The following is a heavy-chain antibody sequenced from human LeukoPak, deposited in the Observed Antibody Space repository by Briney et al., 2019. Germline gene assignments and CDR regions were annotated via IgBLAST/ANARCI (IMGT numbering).Heavy chain of an antibody. V-gene: IGHV4-59*01. D-gene: IGHD6-13*01. CDR3: ARDKGLAAAGHWYFDL. J-gene: IGHJ2*01. Sequence: PSETLSLTCTVSGGSISSYYWSWIRQPPGKGLEWIGYIYYSGSANYNPSLKSRVTISVDTSKNQFSLKLSSVTAADTAVYYCARDKGLAAAGHWYFDLWGRGTLVTVSS. CDR2: IYYSGSA. CDR1: GGSISSYY.